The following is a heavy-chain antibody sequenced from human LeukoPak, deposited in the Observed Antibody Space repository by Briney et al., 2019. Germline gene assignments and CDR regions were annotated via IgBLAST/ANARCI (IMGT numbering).Heavy chain of an antibody. D-gene: IGHD2-15*01. CDR2: ISGSGGST. J-gene: IGHJ4*02. Sequence: GGSLRLSCAASGFTFSSYAMSWVRQAPGKGLEWVSAISGSGGSTYYADSVKGRFTISRDNSENTLYLQMNSRRAEDTAVYYCAKDDGGSPLFDYWGQGTLVTVSS. CDR1: GFTFSSYA. V-gene: IGHV3-23*01. CDR3: AKDDGGSPLFDY.